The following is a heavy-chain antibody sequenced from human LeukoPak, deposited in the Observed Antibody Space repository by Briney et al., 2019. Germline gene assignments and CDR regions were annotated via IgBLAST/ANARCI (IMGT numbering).Heavy chain of an antibody. D-gene: IGHD2-2*01. CDR1: GFTFSSYS. CDR3: AREVPYCSSTSCYGGAFDI. Sequence: SGGSLRLSCAASGFTFSSYSMNWVRQAPGKGLEWVSSISSSSSYIYYADSVKGRFTISRDNAKNSLYLQMNSLRAEDTAVYYCAREVPYCSSTSCYGGAFDIWGQGTMVTVSS. CDR2: ISSSSSYI. J-gene: IGHJ3*02. V-gene: IGHV3-21*01.